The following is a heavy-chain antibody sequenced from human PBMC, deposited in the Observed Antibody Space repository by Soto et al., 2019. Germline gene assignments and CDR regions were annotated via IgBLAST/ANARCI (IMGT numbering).Heavy chain of an antibody. V-gene: IGHV1-18*01. CDR1: GYTFTSYG. CDR2: ISAYNGNT. J-gene: IGHJ6*03. CDR3: SRIPLWVGGSGTHGSYRSSHMDV. D-gene: IGHD3-16*02. Sequence: QVQLVQSGAEVKKPGASVKVSCKASGYTFTSYGISWVRQAPGQGLEWMGWISAYNGNTNYAQKLQGRVTMTTDTSTSTAYMELRSLRTDDTAGYYCSRIPLWVGGSGTHGSYRSSHMDVWGKGTTVTVSS.